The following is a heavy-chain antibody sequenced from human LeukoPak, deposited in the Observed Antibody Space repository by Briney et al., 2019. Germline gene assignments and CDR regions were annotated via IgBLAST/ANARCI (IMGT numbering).Heavy chain of an antibody. V-gene: IGHV3-48*01. J-gene: IGHJ4*02. CDR2: ISSSSSTR. Sequence: AGGSLGLSCAASGFTFSSYSMNWVRQAPGKGLEWVSYISSSSSTRYNADSVKGRFTISRDNAKNSLYLQMNSLRAEDTAVYYCARGSSYCGGDCFDYWGQGTLVTVSS. D-gene: IGHD2-21*01. CDR1: GFTFSSYS. CDR3: ARGSSYCGGDCFDY.